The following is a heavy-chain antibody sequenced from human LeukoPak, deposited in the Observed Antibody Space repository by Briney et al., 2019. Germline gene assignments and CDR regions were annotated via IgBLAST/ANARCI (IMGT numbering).Heavy chain of an antibody. CDR2: MTHSGVST. J-gene: IGHJ4*02. V-gene: IGHV3-23*01. CDR3: AKAWGSSWVFFDH. D-gene: IGHD6-13*01. CDR1: GFNFSIYA. Sequence: GGSLRLSCAASGFNFSIYAMTWVRQAPGKELDWVAAMTHSGVSTYYAESVRGRFTISRDNSNNTLFLQMNGLSAEDTALYYCAKAWGSSWVFFDHWGQGTLVTVSS.